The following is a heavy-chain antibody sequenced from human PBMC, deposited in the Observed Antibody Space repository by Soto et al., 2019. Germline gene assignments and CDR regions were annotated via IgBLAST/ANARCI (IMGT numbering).Heavy chain of an antibody. V-gene: IGHV1-2*02. Sequence: XSVKGSCKAAGYPLTGHYIGWGRQDPGQGLEWMGWINPNSGGTNYAQRFQGRVTMTRDTSINTADMELSRLRSDDTAVYYCARVYSGSYLEPFDIWGQGTMVTVSS. CDR3: ARVYSGSYLEPFDI. CDR2: INPNSGGT. CDR1: GYPLTGHY. D-gene: IGHD1-26*01. J-gene: IGHJ3*02.